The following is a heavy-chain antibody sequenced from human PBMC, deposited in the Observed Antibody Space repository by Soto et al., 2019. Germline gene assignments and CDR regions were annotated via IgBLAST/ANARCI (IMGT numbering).Heavy chain of an antibody. V-gene: IGHV3-30-3*01. Sequence: GGSLRLSCAASGFTFSSYAMHWVRQAPGKGLEWVAVISYDGSNKYYADSVKGRFTISRDNSKNTLYLQMNSLRAEDTAVYYCARARSSSSSSVITYWGQGTLVTVSS. CDR3: ARARSSSSSSVITY. J-gene: IGHJ4*02. CDR1: GFTFSSYA. D-gene: IGHD6-6*01. CDR2: ISYDGSNK.